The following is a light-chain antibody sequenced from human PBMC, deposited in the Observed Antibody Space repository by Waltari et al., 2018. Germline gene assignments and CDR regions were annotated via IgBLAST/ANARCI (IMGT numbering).Light chain of an antibody. CDR3: MQSTKDPRT. CDR1: ESLLHSNGNTY. CDR2: KVT. J-gene: IGKJ1*01. V-gene: IGKV2D-29*02. Sequence: DIVMTQIPLSLPVTPGEPASISCRSSESLLHSNGNTYLHWYLQKPGQSPRLLIYKVTNRESGVPDRFSGSGSGTDFTLKISRVEPEDVGFYYCMQSTKDPRTFGQGTKVEIK.